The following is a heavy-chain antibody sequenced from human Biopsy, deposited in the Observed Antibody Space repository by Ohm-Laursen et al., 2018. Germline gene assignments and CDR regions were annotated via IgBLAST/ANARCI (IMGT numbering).Heavy chain of an antibody. J-gene: IGHJ4*02. CDR3: ARDLLEWSLPS. D-gene: IGHD3-3*01. CDR1: GDAFLGYY. CDR2: IYPNSGDT. Sequence: SGKVSCKASGDAFLGYYLHWVRQAPGQGLEWMGSIYPNSGDTDFAQKFQGRVSMTRDTSVSTAYLELSSLRSDDTAIYYCARDLLEWSLPSWGQGTLVTVSS. V-gene: IGHV1-2*02.